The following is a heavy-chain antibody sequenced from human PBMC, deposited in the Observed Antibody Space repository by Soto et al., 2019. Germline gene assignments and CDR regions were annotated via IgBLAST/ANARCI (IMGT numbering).Heavy chain of an antibody. CDR3: ARVFGSGSYIVFDT. CDR2: ISPHNGNT. Sequence: ASVKVSCKASGYTFSNYGISWVRQAPGQGLEWMGWISPHNGNTKYTQKFQGRVTMTTDTSTSTAYMELRSLRSDDTAVFYCARVFGSGSYIVFDTWGQGTMVTVSS. V-gene: IGHV1-18*01. J-gene: IGHJ3*02. CDR1: GYTFSNYG. D-gene: IGHD3-10*01.